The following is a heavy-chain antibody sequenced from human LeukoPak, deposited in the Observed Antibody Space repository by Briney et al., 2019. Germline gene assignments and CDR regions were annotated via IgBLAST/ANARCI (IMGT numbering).Heavy chain of an antibody. CDR1: GFTFDGYA. J-gene: IGHJ4*02. D-gene: IGHD6-13*01. Sequence: GGSLRLSCAASGFTFDGYAMHWVRQAPGKGLEWVSGISWNSGSIGYADSVKGRFTISRDNAKNSLYLQMNSLRAEDTALYYCAKGFGIAAAGTVGYWGQGTLVTVSS. CDR3: AKGFGIAAAGTVGY. V-gene: IGHV3-9*01. CDR2: ISWNSGSI.